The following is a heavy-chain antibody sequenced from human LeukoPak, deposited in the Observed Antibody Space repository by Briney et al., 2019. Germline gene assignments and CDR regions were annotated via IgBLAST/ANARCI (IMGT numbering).Heavy chain of an antibody. CDR3: AKRGPGSPQSGKYFFDY. Sequence: AGGSLRLSCAASAFTFSTYNMNWVRQAPGKGLEWVSSITSSSSYTFYADSVKGRFTISRDNAKNSLYLQMNSLRAEDTAIYYCAKRGPGSPQSGKYFFDYWGQGTLVTVSS. V-gene: IGHV3-21*01. D-gene: IGHD3-10*01. J-gene: IGHJ4*02. CDR2: ITSSSSYT. CDR1: AFTFSTYN.